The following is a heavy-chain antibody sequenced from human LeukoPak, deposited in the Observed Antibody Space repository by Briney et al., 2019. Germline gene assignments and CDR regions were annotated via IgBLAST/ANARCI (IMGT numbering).Heavy chain of an antibody. CDR1: GYTFTRYY. D-gene: IGHD3-22*01. V-gene: IGHV1-46*01. CDR2: INPSGGRT. CDR3: ARDQRYYDSSGHLDY. J-gene: IGHJ4*02. Sequence: ASVTVSCKSPGYTFTRYYMHWVGQAPGQGLEWMGIINPSGGRTSYAQKFQGRVTMTRDTSTSTVYMELSSLRSEDTAVYYCARDQRYYDSSGHLDYWGQGTLVTVSS.